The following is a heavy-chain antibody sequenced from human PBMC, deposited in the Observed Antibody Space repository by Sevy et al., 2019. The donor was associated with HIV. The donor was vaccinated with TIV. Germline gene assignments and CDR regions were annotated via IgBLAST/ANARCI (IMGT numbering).Heavy chain of an antibody. CDR1: GGTFSSYA. J-gene: IGHJ4*02. V-gene: IGHV1-69*13. CDR2: IIPIFGTA. D-gene: IGHD3-10*01. Sequence: ASVKVSCKASGGTFSSYAISWVRQAPGQGLEWMGGIIPIFGTANYAQKFQGRVTITADESTSTAYMDLSSLRSEDTAVYYCARSRSHYYGSGSYKRAFDYWGQGTLVTVSS. CDR3: ARSRSHYYGSGSYKRAFDY.